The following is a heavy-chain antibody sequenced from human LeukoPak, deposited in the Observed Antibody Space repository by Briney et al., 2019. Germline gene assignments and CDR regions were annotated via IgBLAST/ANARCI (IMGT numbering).Heavy chain of an antibody. CDR2: IYYSGST. CDR3: ASLGYSGYDFEESEYYFDY. CDR1: GGSISSSSYY. D-gene: IGHD5-12*01. Sequence: NPSETLSLTCTVSGGSISSSSYYWGWIRQPPGKGLEWIGSIYYSGSTYYNPSLKSRVTISVDTSKNQFSLKLSSVTAADTAVYYCASLGYSGYDFEESEYYFDYWGQGTLVTVSS. J-gene: IGHJ4*02. V-gene: IGHV4-39*07.